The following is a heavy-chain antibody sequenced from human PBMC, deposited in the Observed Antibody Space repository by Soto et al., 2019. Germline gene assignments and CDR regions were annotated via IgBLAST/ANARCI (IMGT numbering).Heavy chain of an antibody. Sequence: QVQLQESGPGLVKPSGTLSLTGAGSGGSISSSNWWSWVRQPPGKGLGWIGEIYHSGSTNYNPALKIRVTISVDKSKNQFSLKLSSVTAADTAVYYGASAMTTCDAFDIWGQGTMVTVSS. D-gene: IGHD4-17*01. J-gene: IGHJ3*02. CDR2: IYHSGST. CDR1: GGSISSSNW. V-gene: IGHV4-4*02. CDR3: ASAMTTCDAFDI.